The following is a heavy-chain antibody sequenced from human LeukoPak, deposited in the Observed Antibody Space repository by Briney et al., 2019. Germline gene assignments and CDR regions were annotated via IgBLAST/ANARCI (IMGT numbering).Heavy chain of an antibody. D-gene: IGHD2-2*01. CDR1: GGSISSYY. V-gene: IGHV4-59*08. Sequence: SETLSLTCTVSGGSISSYYWSWIRQPPGKGLEWIGYIYYSGSTNYNPSLKSRVTISVDTSKNQFSLELSSVTAADTAVYYCARLSPAGVDYWGQGTLVTVSS. CDR3: ARLSPAGVDY. J-gene: IGHJ4*02. CDR2: IYYSGST.